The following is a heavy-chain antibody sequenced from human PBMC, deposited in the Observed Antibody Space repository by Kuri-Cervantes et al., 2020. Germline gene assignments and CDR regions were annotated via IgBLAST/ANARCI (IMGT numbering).Heavy chain of an antibody. D-gene: IGHD3-10*01. CDR3: ARDRSGYSALRGWYFDL. Sequence: LRLSCYVSGDSISSVDYYWTWIRQSPGKGLEWLGYIYYNGDAFYNPSLKSRLAMSQDTSKNQFSLKLSSVTAADTAVYYCARDRSGYSALRGWYFDLWGRGTLVTVSS. J-gene: IGHJ2*01. CDR1: GDSISSVDYY. V-gene: IGHV4-31*02. CDR2: IYYNGDA.